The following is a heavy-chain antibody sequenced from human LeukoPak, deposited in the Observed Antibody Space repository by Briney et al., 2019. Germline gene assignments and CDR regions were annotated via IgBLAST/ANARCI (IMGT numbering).Heavy chain of an antibody. D-gene: IGHD3-10*01. Sequence: GGSLRLSCAASGVIVSSNYMSWVRQVPGKGLEWVSIIYIVGTTHYADSVRGRFTISRDNSKNTLYLQMNNLRAEDTAVYYCARERMLRGVITDAFDIWGQGTMVAVSS. CDR3: ARERMLRGVITDAFDI. CDR2: IYIVGTT. J-gene: IGHJ3*02. V-gene: IGHV3-53*01. CDR1: GVIVSSNY.